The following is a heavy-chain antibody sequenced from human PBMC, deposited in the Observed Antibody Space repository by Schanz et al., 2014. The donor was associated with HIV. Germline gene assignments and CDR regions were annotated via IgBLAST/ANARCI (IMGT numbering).Heavy chain of an antibody. CDR3: ARSSSLISSGWCSGNACYSGAFHS. CDR1: GDTFRRYS. J-gene: IGHJ4*02. D-gene: IGHD2-15*01. CDR2: IIPMFGTT. Sequence: QVQLVQSGAEVKKPGSSVKVSCKASGDTFRRYSIHWVRQGPGQGLEWMGGIIPMFGTTKYPQRLQGRVTIIVCKSTTSFLFLLSLLSSEDTAVYFCARSSSLISSGWCSGNACYSGAFHSWGQGSLVIVSS. V-gene: IGHV1-69*06.